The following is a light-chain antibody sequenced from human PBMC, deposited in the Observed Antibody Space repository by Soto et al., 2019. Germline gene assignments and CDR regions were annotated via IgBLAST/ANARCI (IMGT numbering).Light chain of an antibody. Sequence: QSVLTQPPSASGTPGQTISISCSGSNSNIGSNFVSWYQQVPGAAPKLLIFSNSQLPSGVPDRFSGSKSRTSASLAISGLRSEDEADYYCAAWDDSLRGHWVFGGGTKRTVL. V-gene: IGLV1-47*02. CDR3: AAWDDSLRGHWV. CDR2: SNS. CDR1: NSNIGSNF. J-gene: IGLJ3*02.